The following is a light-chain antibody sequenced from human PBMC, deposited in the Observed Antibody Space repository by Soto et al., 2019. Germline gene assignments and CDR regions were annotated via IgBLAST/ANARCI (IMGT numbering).Light chain of an antibody. CDR3: QQYNNGPFS. CDR1: QGVTTN. CDR2: DVS. V-gene: IGKV3-15*01. Sequence: EILMTQSPATLSVSPGERATLSCRAGQGVTTNFAWYQQKSGQSPRLLIYDVSIRATGVPARFSGTGSETDFTLTISGLQSEDSAVYFCQQYNNGPFSFGQGTRVEIK. J-gene: IGKJ5*01.